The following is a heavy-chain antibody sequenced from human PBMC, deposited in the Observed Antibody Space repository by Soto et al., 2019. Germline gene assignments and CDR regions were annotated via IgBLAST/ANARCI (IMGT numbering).Heavy chain of an antibody. J-gene: IGHJ4*02. D-gene: IGHD4-17*01. CDR1: GFTFSSYG. CDR2: IWYDGSNK. V-gene: IGHV3-33*01. Sequence: PGGSMRLSCAASGFTFSSYGMHWVRQAPGKGLEWVAVIWYDGSNKYYADSVKGRFTISRDNSKNTLYLQMNSLRAEDTAVYYCARGMMVTTDYYDYWGQGTLVTVSS. CDR3: ARGMMVTTDYYDY.